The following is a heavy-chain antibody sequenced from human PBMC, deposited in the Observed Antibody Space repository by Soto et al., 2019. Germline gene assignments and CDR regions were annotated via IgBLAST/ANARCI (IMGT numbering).Heavy chain of an antibody. Sequence: QVQLVQSATEVKKPGASVTVSCKAFGYTFTSFFIHWIRQAPGQGLEWLGTINPSGGYTRHAQKLEGRLPMTTDTSTNTVFMALSGLKSDDAALYYGARAAYRGPDYWGQGTRVIVSS. J-gene: IGHJ4*02. CDR1: GYTFTSFF. CDR2: INPSGGYT. CDR3: ARAAYRGPDY. D-gene: IGHD5-12*01. V-gene: IGHV1-46*04.